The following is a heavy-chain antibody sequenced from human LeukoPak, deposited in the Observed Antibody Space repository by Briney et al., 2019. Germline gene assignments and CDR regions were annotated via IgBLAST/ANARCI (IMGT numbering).Heavy chain of an antibody. CDR1: GLPFGSYG. V-gene: IGHV3-23*01. CDR3: AKSYCGGDCG. Sequence: GGSLRLSCAVSGLPFGSYGMTWVRQASGKGLEWVSGITGNGVYTYYADSVKGRFTISRDNSKNTLSLQMNSLRAEDTAVYYCAKSYCGGDCGWGPGTLVTVSS. D-gene: IGHD2-21*02. J-gene: IGHJ4*02. CDR2: ITGNGVYT.